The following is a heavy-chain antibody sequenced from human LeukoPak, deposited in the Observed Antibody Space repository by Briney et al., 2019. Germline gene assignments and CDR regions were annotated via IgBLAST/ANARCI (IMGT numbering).Heavy chain of an antibody. D-gene: IGHD6-13*01. CDR1: GFTFSSYS. Sequence: PGGSLRLSCAASGFTFSSYSMNWVRQAPGKGLEWVSSISSNSSYIYYADSVKGRFTISRDNAKNSLYLQMNSLRPEDTAIYYCAIYSTASGAFDPWGQGTLVTVSS. J-gene: IGHJ5*02. CDR3: AIYSTASGAFDP. V-gene: IGHV3-21*01. CDR2: ISSNSSYI.